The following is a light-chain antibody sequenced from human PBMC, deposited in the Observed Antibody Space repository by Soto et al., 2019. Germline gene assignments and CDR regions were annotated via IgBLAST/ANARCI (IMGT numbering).Light chain of an antibody. CDR2: PAS. CDR1: QGISSY. Sequence: DIQLTQSPSFLSASVGDRVTITCRASQGISSYLAWYQQKPGKAPKLLIYPASTLQSGVPSRFSGSGSGTEFTLTISSLQPEDFATYYCQQRNSCLLLTFGGGTKVEIK. CDR3: QQRNSCLLLT. J-gene: IGKJ4*01. V-gene: IGKV1-9*01.